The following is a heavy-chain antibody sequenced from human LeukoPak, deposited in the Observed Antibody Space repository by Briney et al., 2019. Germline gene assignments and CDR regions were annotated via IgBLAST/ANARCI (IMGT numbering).Heavy chain of an antibody. Sequence: GGSLRLSCAASGFTFSNAWMSWVRQAPGKGLEWVGRIKSKTDGGTTDYAAPVKGRFTISRDDSKNTLYLQMNSLKTEDTAVYYCTTRSTVVVTAQKCELCYWGQGTLVTVSS. V-gene: IGHV3-15*01. CDR1: GFTFSNAW. D-gene: IGHD2-21*02. J-gene: IGHJ4*02. CDR2: IKSKTDGGTT. CDR3: TTRSTVVVTAQKCELCY.